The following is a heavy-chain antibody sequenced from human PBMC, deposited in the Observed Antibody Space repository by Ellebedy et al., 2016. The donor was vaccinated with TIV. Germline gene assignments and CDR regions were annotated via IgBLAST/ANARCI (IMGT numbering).Heavy chain of an antibody. CDR3: ARRRAGYYYMDV. Sequence: GESLKISXVASGFTFSDYAMHWVRQPPGKGLDWVAVTSYDGSNKYYADSVKGRFTISRDNSKNTLYLQMNSLKAEDTAMYYCARRRAGYYYMDVWGKGTTVTVSS. CDR1: GFTFSDYA. J-gene: IGHJ6*03. V-gene: IGHV3-30-3*01. CDR2: TSYDGSNK.